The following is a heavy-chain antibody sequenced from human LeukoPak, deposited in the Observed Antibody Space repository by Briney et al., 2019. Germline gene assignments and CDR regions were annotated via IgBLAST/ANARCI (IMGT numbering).Heavy chain of an antibody. V-gene: IGHV1-18*01. Sequence: GASVKVSCKASGYTFTSYGISWVRQAPGQGLEWMGWISAYNGNTNYAQKLQGRVTITADESTSTAYMELSSLRSEDTAVYYCARRGLPAARPSYNWFDPWGQGTLVTVSS. J-gene: IGHJ5*02. CDR3: ARRGLPAARPSYNWFDP. CDR2: ISAYNGNT. CDR1: GYTFTSYG. D-gene: IGHD2-2*01.